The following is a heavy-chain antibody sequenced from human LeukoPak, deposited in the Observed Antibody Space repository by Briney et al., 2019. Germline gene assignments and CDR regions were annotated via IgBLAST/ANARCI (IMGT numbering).Heavy chain of an antibody. Sequence: PSETLSLTCTVSGYSISSGYYWGWIRQPPGKGLEWIGSIYHSGSTYYNPSLKSRVTVSVDTSKNQFSLKLSSVTAADTAVYYCARGIAAAGTDNWFDPWGQGTLVTVSS. CDR2: IYHSGST. CDR3: ARGIAAAGTDNWFDP. D-gene: IGHD6-13*01. J-gene: IGHJ5*02. CDR1: GYSISSGYY. V-gene: IGHV4-38-2*02.